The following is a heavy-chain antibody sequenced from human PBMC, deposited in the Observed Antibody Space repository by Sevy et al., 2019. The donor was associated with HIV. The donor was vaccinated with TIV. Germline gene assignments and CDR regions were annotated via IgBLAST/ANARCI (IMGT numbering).Heavy chain of an antibody. CDR2: IYPGDSDT. J-gene: IGHJ4*02. CDR3: ARVAYCGGDCYMYFDY. CDR1: GYSFTSYC. D-gene: IGHD2-21*02. Sequence: GESLKISCKGSGYSFTSYCIGWVRQMPGKGLEWMGIIYPGDSDTRYSPSFQGQVTISADKSISTAYLQWSSLKASDTAMYYCARVAYCGGDCYMYFDYWGQGTLVTVSS. V-gene: IGHV5-51*01.